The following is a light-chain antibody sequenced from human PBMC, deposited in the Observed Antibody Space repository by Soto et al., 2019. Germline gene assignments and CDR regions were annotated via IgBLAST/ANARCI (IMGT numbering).Light chain of an antibody. CDR1: QSVSSN. CDR3: QQYNYWPFT. V-gene: IGKV3-15*01. Sequence: ETVMTQSPATLSVSPGERATLSCRASQSVSSNLAWYQQKAGQAPRLLIYGASARATGIPARFSGSGSGTEFTLTISSLQSEDFAVYYCQQYNYWPFTFGPGTKVDIK. J-gene: IGKJ3*01. CDR2: GAS.